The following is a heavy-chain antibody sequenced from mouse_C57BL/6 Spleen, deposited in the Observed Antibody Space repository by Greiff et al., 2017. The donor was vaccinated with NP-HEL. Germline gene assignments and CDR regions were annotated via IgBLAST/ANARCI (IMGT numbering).Heavy chain of an antibody. CDR1: GYTFTSYW. Sequence: PLQQPGAEGGKPGASVKLSCKASGYTFTSYWMHWVKQRPGEGMEWSGMRQDNSGSTNYNEKFKSKATLTVDKSSSTAYMQLSSLTSEDSAVYYCARKAIYYGYDDYAMDYWGQGTSVTVSS. V-gene: IGHV1-64*01. D-gene: IGHD2-2*01. CDR3: ARKAIYYGYDDYAMDY. J-gene: IGHJ4*01. CDR2: RQDNSGST.